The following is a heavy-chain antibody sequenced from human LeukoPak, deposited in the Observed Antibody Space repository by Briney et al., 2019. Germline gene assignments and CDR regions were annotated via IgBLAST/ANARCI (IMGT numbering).Heavy chain of an antibody. J-gene: IGHJ6*03. CDR3: ARETPSDGLERSNMYV. D-gene: IGHD1-1*01. CDR1: GGSISCYY. V-gene: IGHV4-59*01. CDR2: IYYSGST. Sequence: SETLSLTCTVSGGSISCYYWSWVRQPPGKGLEWIGYIYYSGSTNYNPSLKSRVTISVDTSKNQFSLKLSSVTAAATAVYYCARETPSDGLERSNMYVRGKGTTVTVSS.